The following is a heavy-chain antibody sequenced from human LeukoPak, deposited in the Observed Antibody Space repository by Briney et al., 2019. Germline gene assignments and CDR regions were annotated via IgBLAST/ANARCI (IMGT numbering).Heavy chain of an antibody. CDR2: IIGSSGDT. CDR3: AKGAYDYIEMGYFDD. CDR1: GFRFSNFA. Sequence: GGSLRLSCAASGFRFSNFAMSWVRQASGKGLEWVSLIIGSSGDTLYADSVKGRFTISRDISKNRLYLQMNSLRAEDTALYYCAKGAYDYIEMGYFDDWGQGTLVTVSS. J-gene: IGHJ4*02. V-gene: IGHV3-23*01. D-gene: IGHD5-12*01.